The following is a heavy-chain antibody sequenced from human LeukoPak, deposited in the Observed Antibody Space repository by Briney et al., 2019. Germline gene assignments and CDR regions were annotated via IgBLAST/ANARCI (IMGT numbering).Heavy chain of an antibody. Sequence: PGGSLRLSCAASGFTFDDYGMSWVRQAPGKGLEWVANIKEDGIEKNYVDSVKGRFTISRDNVRNSLFLQMNTLRAEDTAVYYCARKSSFQRFFDLWGRGTLVTVSS. J-gene: IGHJ2*01. D-gene: IGHD6-6*01. CDR3: ARKSSFQRFFDL. CDR1: GFTFDDYG. V-gene: IGHV3-7*01. CDR2: IKEDGIEK.